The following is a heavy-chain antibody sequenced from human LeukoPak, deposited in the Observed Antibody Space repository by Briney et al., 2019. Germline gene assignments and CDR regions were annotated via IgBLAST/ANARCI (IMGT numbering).Heavy chain of an antibody. D-gene: IGHD6-19*01. CDR2: IRGKTNSYAT. CDR3: TGGSGWYSPDY. Sequence: GGSLRLSCAASGFTFSDSAMNWVRQAFGKGLEWVGHIRGKTNSYATAYAASVRGRFTISRDDSKNTAYLQMNSLKTEDTAVYYCTGGSGWYSPDYWGQGTLVTVSS. J-gene: IGHJ4*02. V-gene: IGHV3-73*01. CDR1: GFTFSDSA.